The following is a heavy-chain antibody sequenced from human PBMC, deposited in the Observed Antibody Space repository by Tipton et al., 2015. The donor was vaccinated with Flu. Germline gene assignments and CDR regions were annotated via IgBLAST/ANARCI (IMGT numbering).Heavy chain of an antibody. V-gene: IGHV4-59*08. Sequence: TLSLTCTVSGGSISSYYWSWIRQPPGKGLEWIGYIYYSGSTNYNPSLKSRVTISVDTSKNQFSLKLSSVTAADTAVYYCARAPYGDADFDYWGQGTLVTVSS. J-gene: IGHJ4*02. D-gene: IGHD4-17*01. CDR3: ARAPYGDADFDY. CDR2: IYYSGST. CDR1: GGSISSYY.